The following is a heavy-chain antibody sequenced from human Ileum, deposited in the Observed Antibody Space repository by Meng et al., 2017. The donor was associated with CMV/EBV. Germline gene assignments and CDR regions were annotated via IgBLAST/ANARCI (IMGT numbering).Heavy chain of an antibody. CDR3: ARVPLAISGVPKRDVYGMDV. Sequence: ISSYYWSWIRQPAGKGLEWIGHTYDSERTNYKPSLKSRVIISLDTSNNQFSLKLSSVTAADTAVYYCARVPLAISGVPKRDVYGMDVWGQGTTVTVSS. J-gene: IGHJ6*02. CDR1: ISSYY. CDR2: TYDSERT. V-gene: IGHV4-59*01. D-gene: IGHD3-3*01.